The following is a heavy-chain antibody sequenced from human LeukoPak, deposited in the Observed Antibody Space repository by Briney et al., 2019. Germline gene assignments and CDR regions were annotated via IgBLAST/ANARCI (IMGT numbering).Heavy chain of an antibody. CDR2: IYFSGST. CDR1: GGSISGYY. V-gene: IGHV4-59*01. CDR3: ARGPANYDILTGYYHDAFDI. J-gene: IGHJ3*02. Sequence: SETLSLTCTVSGGSISGYYWSWIRQPPGKGLEWIGYIYFSGSTNYNPSLKSRVTISVDTSKNQFSLKLSSVTAADTAVYYCARGPANYDILTGYYHDAFDIWGQGTMVTVSS. D-gene: IGHD3-9*01.